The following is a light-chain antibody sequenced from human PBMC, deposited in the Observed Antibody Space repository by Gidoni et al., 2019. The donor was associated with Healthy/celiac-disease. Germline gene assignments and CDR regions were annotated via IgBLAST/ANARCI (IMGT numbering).Light chain of an antibody. CDR2: AAA. CDR1: QGISSW. Sequence: DIQMTQSPSSVSASVGDRVTIPCRASQGISSWLAWYQQKPGKAPKLLIHAAASLQSGVPSRVIRSGSGTDLTLTISSLQPKDFATYYCQQANSFPYTFGPGTKLEIK. J-gene: IGKJ2*01. CDR3: QQANSFPYT. V-gene: IGKV1-12*01.